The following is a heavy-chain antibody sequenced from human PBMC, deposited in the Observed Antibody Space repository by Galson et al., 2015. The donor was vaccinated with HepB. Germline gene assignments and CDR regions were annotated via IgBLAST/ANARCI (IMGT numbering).Heavy chain of an antibody. CDR1: GFTFSSYA. V-gene: IGHV3-23*01. CDR3: AKDLGEAIQLWSRPDY. CDR2: ISGSGGST. D-gene: IGHD3-16*01. J-gene: IGHJ4*02. Sequence: SLRLSCAASGFTFSSYAMSWVRQAPGKGLEWVSAISGSGGSTYYADSVKGRFTISRDNSRNTLYLEMNSLRAEDTAIYYCAKDLGEAIQLWSRPDYWGQGTLVIVSS.